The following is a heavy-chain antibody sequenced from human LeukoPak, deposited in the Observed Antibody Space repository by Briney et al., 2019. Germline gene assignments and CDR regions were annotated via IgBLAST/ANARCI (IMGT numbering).Heavy chain of an antibody. D-gene: IGHD4-17*01. V-gene: IGHV4-38-2*02. Sequence: SETLSLTCTVPGYSISSGYYWGWIRQPPGKGLEWIGSIYHSGSTYYNPSLKSRVTISVDTSKNQFSLKLSSVTAADTAVYYCARDPAAYGDYQIDYWGQGTLVTVSS. CDR1: GYSISSGYY. CDR2: IYHSGST. J-gene: IGHJ4*02. CDR3: ARDPAAYGDYQIDY.